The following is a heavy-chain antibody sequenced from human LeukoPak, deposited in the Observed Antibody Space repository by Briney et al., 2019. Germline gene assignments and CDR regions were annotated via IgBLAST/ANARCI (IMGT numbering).Heavy chain of an antibody. D-gene: IGHD6-19*01. V-gene: IGHV3-74*01. J-gene: IGHJ4*02. CDR1: GFTFSSYW. CDR2: INSDGSST. CDR3: AKRRDSSGWWTFDY. Sequence: GGSLRLSCAASGFTFSSYWMHWVRRAPGKGLVWVSRINSDGSSTSYADSVKGRFTISRDNAKNTLYLQMNSLRAEDTAVYYCAKRRDSSGWWTFDYWGQGTLVTVSS.